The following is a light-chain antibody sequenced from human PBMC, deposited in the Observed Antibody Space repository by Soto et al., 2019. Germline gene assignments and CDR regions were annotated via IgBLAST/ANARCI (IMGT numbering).Light chain of an antibody. Sequence: DIQMTQSPSSLSASIGDRVTITCRASQSISRSLNWYQQKPGKAPKLLISAAYTVQSGVPSRFSGSGSGTDFTLTNNSLQISDFATYYCQQSYTTLWTFDQGTKLEIK. CDR2: AAY. J-gene: IGKJ1*01. V-gene: IGKV1-39*01. CDR3: QQSYTTLWT. CDR1: QSISRS.